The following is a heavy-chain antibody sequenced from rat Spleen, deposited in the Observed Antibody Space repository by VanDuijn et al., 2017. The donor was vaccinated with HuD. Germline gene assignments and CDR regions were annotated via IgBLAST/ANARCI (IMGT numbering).Heavy chain of an antibody. J-gene: IGHJ3*01. CDR2: ITNTGGST. Sequence: EVQLVESGGGLVQPGRSLKLSCVASGFTFNNYWMTWIRQAPGKGLEWVASITNTGGSTYYPDSVKGRFTISRDNAKSTLYLQMNSLRSEDTATYFCTRGGQIYNNDVWFDGTYYYGFAYWGQGTLVTVSS. CDR3: TRGGQIYNNDVWFDGTYYYGFAY. V-gene: IGHV5-31*01. CDR1: GFTFNNYW. D-gene: IGHD1-12*02.